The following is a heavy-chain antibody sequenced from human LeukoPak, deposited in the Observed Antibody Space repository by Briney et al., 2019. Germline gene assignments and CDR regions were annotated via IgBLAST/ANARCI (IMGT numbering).Heavy chain of an antibody. CDR2: ISGSGGRT. CDR1: GITFSTYA. CDR3: AKAGRGGAITMVRGVKGDYYYMDV. D-gene: IGHD3-10*01. J-gene: IGHJ6*03. Sequence: GGSLRLSCVASGITFSTYAMSWVRQSPGKGLEWVSAISGSGGRTYYADSVKGRFTISRNNSKNTLYLQMNNLRAEDTAVYYCAKAGRGGAITMVRGVKGDYYYMDVWGKGTTVTISS. V-gene: IGHV3-23*01.